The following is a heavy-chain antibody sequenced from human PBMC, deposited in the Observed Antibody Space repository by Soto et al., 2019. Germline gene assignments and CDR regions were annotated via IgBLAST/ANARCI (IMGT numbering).Heavy chain of an antibody. J-gene: IGHJ6*02. Sequence: GGSLRLSCAASGFTFSDHYMDWVLQAPGKGREWVGRTRNKANSYTTEYAASVKGRFTISRDDSKNSLYLQMNSLKTEDTAVYYCAILSITIFGVVPNPYYYGMDVWGQGTTVTVSS. CDR1: GFTFSDHY. CDR3: AILSITIFGVVPNPYYYGMDV. CDR2: TRNKANSYTT. D-gene: IGHD3-3*01. V-gene: IGHV3-72*01.